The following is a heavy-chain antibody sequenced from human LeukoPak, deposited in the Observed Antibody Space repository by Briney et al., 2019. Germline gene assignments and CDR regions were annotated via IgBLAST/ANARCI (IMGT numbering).Heavy chain of an antibody. CDR1: GFTFSTYS. V-gene: IGHV3-21*01. J-gene: IGHJ4*02. Sequence: GGSLRLSCAASGFTFSTYSVNWVRQAPGKGLEWVSSISGSTTYIYYADSVKGRFTISRDNAKNSLYLQMNSLRAEDTAVYYCARAVWGFGNYYFDYWGQGTLVTVST. CDR3: ARAVWGFGNYYFDY. D-gene: IGHD2-21*01. CDR2: ISGSTTYI.